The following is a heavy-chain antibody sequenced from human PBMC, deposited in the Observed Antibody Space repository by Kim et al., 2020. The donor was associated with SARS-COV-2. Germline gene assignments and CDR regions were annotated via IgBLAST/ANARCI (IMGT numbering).Heavy chain of an antibody. CDR2: IVVGSGNT. CDR3: AAGYYALGYFQH. Sequence: SVKVSCKASGFTFTSSAVQWVRQARGQRLEWIGWIVVGSGNTNYAQKFQERVTITRDMSTSTAYMELSSLRSEDTAVYYCAAGYYALGYFQHWGQGTLVTVSS. J-gene: IGHJ1*01. D-gene: IGHD3-3*01. V-gene: IGHV1-58*01. CDR1: GFTFTSSA.